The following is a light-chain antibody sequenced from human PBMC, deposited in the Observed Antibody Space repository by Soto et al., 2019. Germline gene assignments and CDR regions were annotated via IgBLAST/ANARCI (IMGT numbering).Light chain of an antibody. CDR2: GAS. CDR1: QSLSNTY. V-gene: IGKV3D-7*01. Sequence: EIVMTQSPVTLSLSPGDRATLSCRASQSLSNTYISWYQQKPGQAPRLLIYGASTRATGIPARFSGSGSGTDFTLTISSLQPADFAFYYCPQAFDFPLPFGGGTKVDIK. CDR3: PQAFDFPLP. J-gene: IGKJ4*01.